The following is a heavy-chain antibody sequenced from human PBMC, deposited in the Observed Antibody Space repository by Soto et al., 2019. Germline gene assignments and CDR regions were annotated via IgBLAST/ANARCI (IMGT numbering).Heavy chain of an antibody. CDR3: ARAPPSETGHFDY. Sequence: SETLSLPCTVSGGSISSGGYYWRWSHQHPWQGLEWIGYIYYSGSTYYTPSLKSRVTISVDTSKNQFSLKLGSVTAADTAVYYWARAPPSETGHFDYWGQGXLVT. V-gene: IGHV4-31*03. CDR2: IYYSGST. J-gene: IGHJ4*02. D-gene: IGHD2-2*01. CDR1: GGSISSGGYY.